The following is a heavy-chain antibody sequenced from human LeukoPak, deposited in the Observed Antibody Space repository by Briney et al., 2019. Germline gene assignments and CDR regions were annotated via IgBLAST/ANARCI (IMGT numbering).Heavy chain of an antibody. Sequence: ASVKVSCKASGYIFTNYYMHWVRQAPGEGLEWMGIINPTGGSTSYAQKFQGRVTMTRDMSTSTVYMELSSLRSEDTAVYYCARDPKDDSSGYYYFDYWGQGTLVTVSS. CDR3: ARDPKDDSSGYYYFDY. CDR2: INPTGGST. V-gene: IGHV1-46*01. D-gene: IGHD3-22*01. J-gene: IGHJ4*02. CDR1: GYIFTNYY.